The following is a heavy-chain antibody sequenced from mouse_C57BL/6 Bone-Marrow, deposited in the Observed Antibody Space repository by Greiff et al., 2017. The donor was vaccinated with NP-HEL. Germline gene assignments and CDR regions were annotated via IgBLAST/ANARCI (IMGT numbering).Heavy chain of an antibody. Sequence: EVMLVESGGGLVKPGGSLKLSCAASGFTFSSYAMSWVRQTPEKRLEWVATISDGGSYTYYPDNVKGRFTIDRDNAKNNLYLQMSHLKSEDTAMYYCARERAYYGSSPFAYWGQGTLVTVSA. D-gene: IGHD1-1*01. CDR1: GFTFSSYA. J-gene: IGHJ3*01. V-gene: IGHV5-4*01. CDR3: ARERAYYGSSPFAY. CDR2: ISDGGSYT.